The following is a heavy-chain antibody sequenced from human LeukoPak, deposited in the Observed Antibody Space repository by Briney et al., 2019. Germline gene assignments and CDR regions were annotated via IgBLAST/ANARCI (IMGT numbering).Heavy chain of an antibody. V-gene: IGHV1-2*02. J-gene: IGHJ4*02. CDR1: GYTFTAYY. CDR2: INPNSGVT. CDR3: ASGTLDSFDS. Sequence: GASVKVSCKAFGYTFTAYYMHWVRQAPGQGLEWMGWINPNSGVTNYAQKFQGRVTMTRDTSIGTAYMELNRLRSDDTAVYYCASGTLDSFDSWGQGTLVTVSS.